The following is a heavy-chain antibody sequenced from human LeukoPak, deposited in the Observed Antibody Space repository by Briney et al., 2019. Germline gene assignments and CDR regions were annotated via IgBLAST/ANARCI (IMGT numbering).Heavy chain of an antibody. Sequence: SETLSLTCTVSGGSISSYYWSWIRQPPGKGLEWIGYIYYSGSSNYNPSLKSRVTISVDTSKNQFSLKLSSVTAADTAVYYCARDRAVLDYYYGMDVWGQGTTVTVSS. CDR2: IYYSGSS. CDR1: GGSISSYY. V-gene: IGHV4-59*01. CDR3: ARDRAVLDYYYGMDV. D-gene: IGHD6-19*01. J-gene: IGHJ6*02.